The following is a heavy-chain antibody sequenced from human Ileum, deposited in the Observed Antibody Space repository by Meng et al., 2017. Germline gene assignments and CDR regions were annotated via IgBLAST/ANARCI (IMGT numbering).Heavy chain of an antibody. CDR2: ISGSGGTI. V-gene: IGHV3-48*03. CDR3: ANHEPVTTSRRYPYEN. CDR1: GFSFSSYE. D-gene: IGHD4-11*01. J-gene: IGHJ4*02. Sequence: GESLKISCAGSGFSFSSYEMNWVRQAPGKGLEWVSYISGSGGTIFYADSVKGRFTISRDNVKKSVYLQMDSLGIEDTAVYYCANHEPVTTSRRYPYENWGQGTLVTVSS.